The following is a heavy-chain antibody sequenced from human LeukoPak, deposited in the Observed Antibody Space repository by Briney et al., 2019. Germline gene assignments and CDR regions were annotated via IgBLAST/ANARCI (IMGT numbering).Heavy chain of an antibody. D-gene: IGHD1-20*01. V-gene: IGHV4-39*01. CDR1: GVSFNDYY. CDR2: IYYSGST. Sequence: PSETLSLTCAVSGVSFNDYYWGWIRQPPGKGLEWIGSIYYSGSTYYNPSLKSRVTISVDTSKNQFSLKLSSVTAADTAVYYCARQVTGSFRRFDPWGQGTPVTVSS. J-gene: IGHJ5*02. CDR3: ARQVTGSFRRFDP.